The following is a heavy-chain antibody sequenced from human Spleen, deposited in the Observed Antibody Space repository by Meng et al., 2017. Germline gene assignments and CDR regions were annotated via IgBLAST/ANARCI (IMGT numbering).Heavy chain of an antibody. CDR3: AGGPN. CDR2: IIDRGST. J-gene: IGHJ4*02. V-gene: IGHV4-34*01. CDR1: GGSFSDYY. Sequence: QLQLQQWGAGLLKPSETLSLTCAVYGGSFSDYYWSWIRQPPGKGLEWIGEIIDRGSTNYNPSLKSRIAISVDTSKNQFSLKLSSVTAADTAVYYCAGGPNWGQGTLVTVSS.